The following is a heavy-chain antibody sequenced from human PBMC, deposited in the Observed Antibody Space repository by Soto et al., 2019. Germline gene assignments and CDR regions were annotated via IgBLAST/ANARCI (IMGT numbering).Heavy chain of an antibody. CDR2: IWYDGSEK. D-gene: IGHD1-1*01. CDR1: GFTFRSHG. J-gene: IGHJ5*02. V-gene: IGHV3-33*01. Sequence: QVQLVESGGGVVQPGRSLRLSCEASGFTFRSHGMHWVRQAPGKGLEWLAVIWYDGSEKYYADSVKGRFTISRDNSKNTLYLQMNSLTVEDPAVYYCARWSDNKVVDPWGQGTVVTVS. CDR3: ARWSDNKVVDP.